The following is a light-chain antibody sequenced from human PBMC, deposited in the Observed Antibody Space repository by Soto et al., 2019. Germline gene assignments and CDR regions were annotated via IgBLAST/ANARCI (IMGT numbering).Light chain of an antibody. CDR2: DAS. CDR1: QSVSIY. J-gene: IGKJ5*01. Sequence: EIALTQSPATLSLSPGERATLSCRASQSVSIYLAWYQQKPGQAPRLLIYDASNRATGIAARFSGSGSGTDVTVTISSVEAEDSAVYYCQQCSNWPTTFGQGTRLEI. CDR3: QQCSNWPTT. V-gene: IGKV3-11*01.